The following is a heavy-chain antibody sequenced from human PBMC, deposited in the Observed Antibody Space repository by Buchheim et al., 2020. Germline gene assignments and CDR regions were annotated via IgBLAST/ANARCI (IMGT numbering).Heavy chain of an antibody. Sequence: QVQLQQWGAGLLKPSETLSLTCAVYGGSFSGYYWSWIRQPPGKGLEWIGEINHSGSTNSNPSLKSRVTISVDTSKTQFSLKLSSVTAADTAVYYCARGPYYGSGSYYRNNWFDPWGQGTL. CDR3: ARGPYYGSGSYYRNNWFDP. CDR1: GGSFSGYY. J-gene: IGHJ5*02. V-gene: IGHV4-34*01. CDR2: INHSGST. D-gene: IGHD3-10*01.